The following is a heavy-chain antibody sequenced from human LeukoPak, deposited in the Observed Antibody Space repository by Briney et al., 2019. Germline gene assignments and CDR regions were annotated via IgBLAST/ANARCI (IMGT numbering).Heavy chain of an antibody. V-gene: IGHV1-69*05. Sequence: GASVKVSCKASGGTFSSYASSWVRQAPGQGLEWMRGIIPIFGTTDYAQKFQGRVTITTDESTSTAYMELSSLRSEDTAVYYCARSIGGYSYGNFDYWGQRTLVTVSS. CDR3: ARSIGGYSYGNFDY. CDR1: GGTFSSYA. D-gene: IGHD5-18*01. J-gene: IGHJ4*02. CDR2: IIPIFGTT.